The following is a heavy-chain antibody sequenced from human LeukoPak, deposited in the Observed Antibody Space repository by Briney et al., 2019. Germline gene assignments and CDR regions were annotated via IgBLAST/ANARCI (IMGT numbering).Heavy chain of an antibody. CDR3: ATGATSGSEAFDI. J-gene: IGHJ3*02. CDR2: IWFDGINK. V-gene: IGHV3-33*01. D-gene: IGHD1-26*01. CDR1: GFTFSNYG. Sequence: GGSLRLSCAASGFTFSNYGMHWVRQAPGKGLEGVAVIWFDGINKYYADSVKGRFTISRDNSKNTLFLQMNSLRAEDTAVYYCATGATSGSEAFDIWGQGTMVTVSS.